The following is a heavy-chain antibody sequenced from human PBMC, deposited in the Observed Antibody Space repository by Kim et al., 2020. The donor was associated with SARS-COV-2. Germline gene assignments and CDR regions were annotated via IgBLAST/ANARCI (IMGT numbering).Heavy chain of an antibody. V-gene: IGHV3-7*01. Sequence: GGSLRLSCVASGFTFSGYWMAWVRQAPGKGPEWVANIKKDGSQKNYLGSVKGRFTISRDNARNSLYLQINSLRAEDTAVYYCARDSETTGSSFDYWGQGALVTVSS. J-gene: IGHJ4*02. CDR2: IKKDGSQK. D-gene: IGHD1-7*01. CDR1: GFTFSGYW. CDR3: ARDSETTGSSFDY.